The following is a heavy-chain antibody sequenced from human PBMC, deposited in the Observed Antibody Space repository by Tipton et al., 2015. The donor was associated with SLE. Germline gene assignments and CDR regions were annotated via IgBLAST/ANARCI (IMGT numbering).Heavy chain of an antibody. CDR2: IYSGGSST. CDR1: GFTFSSYA. V-gene: IGHV3-23*03. D-gene: IGHD3-10*01. J-gene: IGHJ4*02. Sequence: SLRLSCAASGFTFSSYAMSWVRQAPGKGLEWVSVIYSGGSSTYYADSVKGRFTISRDNSKNTLYLQMNSLRAEDTAVYYCTRYPMVRGAIDFWGQGTLVIVSS. CDR3: TRYPMVRGAIDF.